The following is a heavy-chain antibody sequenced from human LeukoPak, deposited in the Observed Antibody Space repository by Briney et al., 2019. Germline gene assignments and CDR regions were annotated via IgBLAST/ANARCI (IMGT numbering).Heavy chain of an antibody. CDR1: GFTFSSYW. CDR3: ARELGVWIGYTRYYYYYMDV. D-gene: IGHD3-3*01. V-gene: IGHV3-7*01. Sequence: GGSLRLSCAASGFTFSSYWMSWVRQAPGKGLEWVANIKQDGSEKYYVDSVKGRFTISRDNAKNSLYLQMNSLRAEDTAVYYCARELGVWIGYTRYYYYYMDVWGKGTTVTVSS. J-gene: IGHJ6*03. CDR2: IKQDGSEK.